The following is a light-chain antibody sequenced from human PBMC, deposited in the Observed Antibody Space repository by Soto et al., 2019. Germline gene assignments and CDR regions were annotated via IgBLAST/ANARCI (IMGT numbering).Light chain of an antibody. Sequence: QSVLTQPASVSGSPGQSITISCTGTSSDVGSNNYASWFQQRPGKAPTLIIYEVSNRPSGVSTHFSAAKSGNTASLTISGLLPDDEAEYYYSSYTTTTLLFGGGTKLTVL. CDR3: SSYTTTTLL. CDR1: SSDVGSNNY. V-gene: IGLV2-14*01. CDR2: EVS. J-gene: IGLJ3*02.